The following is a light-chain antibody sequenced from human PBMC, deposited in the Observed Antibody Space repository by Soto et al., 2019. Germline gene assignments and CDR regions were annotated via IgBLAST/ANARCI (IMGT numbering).Light chain of an antibody. CDR3: QEYYNSPPMYT. V-gene: IGKV4-1*01. J-gene: IGKJ2*01. Sequence: DIVLTQSPDSLTLSLGERATINCKSSQSVLHRSMNKNYLAWYQQKPGQSPKLLIYWASTRESGVPDRFSGSGSGTDFTLTINDLQAEDVAVYYCQEYYNSPPMYTFGQGTKLEIK. CDR2: WAS. CDR1: QSVLHRSMNKNY.